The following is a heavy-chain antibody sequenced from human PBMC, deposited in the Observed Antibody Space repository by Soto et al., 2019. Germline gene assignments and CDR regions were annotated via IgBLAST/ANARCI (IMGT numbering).Heavy chain of an antibody. CDR3: AGIVFAVAAQFDS. CDR2: IYYSGRT. J-gene: IGHJ4*02. V-gene: IGHV4-31*03. D-gene: IGHD2-15*01. CDR1: GASISSGGY. Sequence: QVQLQESGPGLVKPSQTLSLTCTVSGASISSGGYWSWIRQHPGKGLEWIGYIYYSGRTYYNPSLNIRVTISVDTTKNQFSLKLNSVTAADTAVYFCAGIVFAVAAQFDSWGQGTLVTVSS.